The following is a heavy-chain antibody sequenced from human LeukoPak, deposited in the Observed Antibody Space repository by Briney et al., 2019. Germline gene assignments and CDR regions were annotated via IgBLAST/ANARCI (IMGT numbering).Heavy chain of an antibody. Sequence: GGSLRLSCAASGFTFSSYGMHWVRQAPGKGLEWVAFIRYDGSNKYYADSVKGRFTISRDNAKNSLFLQMNSLRAEDTAVYYCASDPGEGYCSGDSCYSPYYWGQGTLVTVSS. CDR2: IRYDGSNK. CDR1: GFTFSSYG. V-gene: IGHV3-30*02. J-gene: IGHJ4*02. CDR3: ASDPGEGYCSGDSCYSPYY. D-gene: IGHD2-15*01.